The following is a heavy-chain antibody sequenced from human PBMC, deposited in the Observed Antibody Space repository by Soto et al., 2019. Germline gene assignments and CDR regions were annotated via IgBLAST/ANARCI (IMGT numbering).Heavy chain of an antibody. J-gene: IGHJ4*02. V-gene: IGHV1-18*01. D-gene: IGHD3-3*01. Sequence: ASVKVSCKASGYTFTSYGISWVRQAPGQGLEWMGWISAYNGNTNYAQKLQGRVTMTTDTSTSTAYMELRSLRSDDTAVYYCARVTIFGVVIIAIDYWGQGTLVTASS. CDR1: GYTFTSYG. CDR2: ISAYNGNT. CDR3: ARVTIFGVVIIAIDY.